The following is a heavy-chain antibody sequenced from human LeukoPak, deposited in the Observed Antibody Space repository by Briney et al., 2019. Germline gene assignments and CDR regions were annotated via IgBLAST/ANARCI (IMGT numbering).Heavy chain of an antibody. D-gene: IGHD2-2*01. V-gene: IGHV3-30*04. CDR2: ILYDGSNK. CDR3: ARSTPPGARGMDV. Sequence: GRSLRLSCAASGFTFSSYAVNWVRQAPGKGLEWVAVILYDGSNKYYADSVKGRFTISRDNSKSTLSLQMNSLRAEDTAVYYCARSTPPGARGMDVWGKGNTVTVSS. CDR1: GFTFSSYA. J-gene: IGHJ6*04.